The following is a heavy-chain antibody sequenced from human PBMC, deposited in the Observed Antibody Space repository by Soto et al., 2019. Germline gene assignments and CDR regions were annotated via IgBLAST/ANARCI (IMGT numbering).Heavy chain of an antibody. CDR3: ASWTSCYNCYYYYGMDV. CDR2: IIPIFGTA. V-gene: IGHV1-69*13. Sequence: ASVKVSCKASGGTFSSYAISWVRQAPGQGLEWMGGIIPIFGTANYAQKFQGRVTITADESTSTAYMELSSLRSEGTAVYYCASWTSCYNCYYYYGMDVWGQGTTATVSS. J-gene: IGHJ6*02. CDR1: GGTFSSYA. D-gene: IGHD2-2*02.